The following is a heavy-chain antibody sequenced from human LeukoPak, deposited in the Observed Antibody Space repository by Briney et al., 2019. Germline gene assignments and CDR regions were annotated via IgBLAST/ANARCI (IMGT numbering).Heavy chain of an antibody. CDR2: IIPIFGTA. CDR1: GGTFSSYA. CDR3: AGRIFGVSTRRFDY. J-gene: IGHJ4*02. V-gene: IGHV1-69*13. D-gene: IGHD3-3*02. Sequence: SVKVSCKASGGTFSSYAISWVRQAPGQGLEWMGGIIPIFGTANYAQKFRGRVTITADESTSTAYMELSSLRSEDTAVYYCAGRIFGVSTRRFDYWGQGTLVTVSS.